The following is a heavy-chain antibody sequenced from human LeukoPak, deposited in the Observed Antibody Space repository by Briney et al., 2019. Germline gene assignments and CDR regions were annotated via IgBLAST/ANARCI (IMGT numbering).Heavy chain of an antibody. CDR3: ARVGYGGGAFDI. D-gene: IGHD6-13*01. Sequence: SVKVSCKVSGYTLTELSMHWVRQAPGQGLEWMGGIIPIFGTANYAQKFQGRVTITTDESTSTAYMELSSLRSEDTAVYYCARVGYGGGAFDIWGQGTMVTVSS. CDR1: GYTLTELS. J-gene: IGHJ3*02. CDR2: IIPIFGTA. V-gene: IGHV1-69*05.